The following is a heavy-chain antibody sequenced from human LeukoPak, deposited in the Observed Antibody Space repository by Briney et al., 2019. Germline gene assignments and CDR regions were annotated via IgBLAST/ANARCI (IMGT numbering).Heavy chain of an antibody. D-gene: IGHD3/OR15-3a*01. CDR2: IWYDGSDK. J-gene: IGHJ6*02. Sequence: GGSLRLSCAASGFPFSNYAMHWVRQDPGKGLEWVAVIWYDGSDKYYGESLKGRFTISRDNSKNTLYPQMNSLRAEDSAVYYCARGPPGDFWTYDYYYYGMDVWGQGTTVTVSS. CDR1: GFPFSNYA. CDR3: ARGPPGDFWTYDYYYYGMDV. V-gene: IGHV3-33*01.